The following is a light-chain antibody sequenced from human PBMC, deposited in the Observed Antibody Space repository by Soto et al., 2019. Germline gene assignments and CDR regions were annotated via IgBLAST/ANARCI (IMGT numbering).Light chain of an antibody. Sequence: EIVMTQSPTTLSVAPGERVTLSCRASQSVSSNLAWYQQKPGQAPRLLIYGASTRATGIPARFSGSVSGTEFTLTISSLQSEDFAVYYCQQYNNWPLTFGQGTKVDIK. J-gene: IGKJ1*01. CDR1: QSVSSN. CDR2: GAS. V-gene: IGKV3-15*01. CDR3: QQYNNWPLT.